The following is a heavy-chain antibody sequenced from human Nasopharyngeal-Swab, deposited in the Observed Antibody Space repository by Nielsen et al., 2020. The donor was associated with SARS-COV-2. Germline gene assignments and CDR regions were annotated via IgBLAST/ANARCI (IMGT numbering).Heavy chain of an antibody. CDR3: ARSVGSFYGQGAFDI. CDR2: IRSKTYGGAP. V-gene: IGHV3-49*01. CDR1: GFTFGDYA. J-gene: IGHJ3*02. D-gene: IGHD1-26*01. Sequence: GGSLRLSCTPSGFTFGDYAMSWFRRAPGKGVEWVGFIRSKTYGGAPEYAASVKGRFTISRDGAESIAYLQMNSLETEDTGVYYCARSVGSFYGQGAFDIWGQGTMVTVSS.